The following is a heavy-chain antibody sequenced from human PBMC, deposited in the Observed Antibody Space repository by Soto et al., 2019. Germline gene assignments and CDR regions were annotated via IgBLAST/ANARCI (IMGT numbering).Heavy chain of an antibody. CDR3: ARHLSGGLWFGELLSGAFDI. CDR2: MSHSGGT. V-gene: IGHV4-61*01. D-gene: IGHD3-10*01. Sequence: PSETLSLTCAVYGGSVSSGRYYWSWIRQPPGMGLEWIGEMSHSGGTHFNPSLKSRVTISVDTSKNQFSLKLSSVTAADTAVYYCARHLSGGLWFGELLSGAFDIWGQGTMVTVSS. J-gene: IGHJ3*02. CDR1: GGSVSSGRYY.